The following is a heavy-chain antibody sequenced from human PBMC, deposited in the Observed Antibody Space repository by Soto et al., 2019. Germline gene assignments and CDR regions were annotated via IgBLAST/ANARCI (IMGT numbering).Heavy chain of an antibody. Sequence: QVQLVQSGAEVKKPGASVKVSCKVSGYTLTELSMHWVRQAPGKGLEWMGGFDPEDGETIYAQKFQGRVTRTEDTSTDTAYMEQSSLRSEDTAGYYCATPGSYTPYESFDYWGQGTLVTASS. J-gene: IGHJ4*02. V-gene: IGHV1-24*01. CDR1: GYTLTELS. CDR3: ATPGSYTPYESFDY. D-gene: IGHD2-15*01. CDR2: FDPEDGET.